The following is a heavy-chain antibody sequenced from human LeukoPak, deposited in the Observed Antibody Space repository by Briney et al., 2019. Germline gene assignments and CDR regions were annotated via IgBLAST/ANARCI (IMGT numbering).Heavy chain of an antibody. V-gene: IGHV4-4*07. J-gene: IGHJ6*04. CDR1: GGSISSYY. CDR3: AREHTIFGVVVMDV. Sequence: SETLSLTCTVSGGSISSYYWSWIRQPPGKGLEWIGRIYTSGSTNYNPSLKSRVTMSVDTSKNQFSLKLSSVTAADTAVYYCAREHTIFGVVVMDVWGKGTTVTVSS. CDR2: IYTSGST. D-gene: IGHD3-3*01.